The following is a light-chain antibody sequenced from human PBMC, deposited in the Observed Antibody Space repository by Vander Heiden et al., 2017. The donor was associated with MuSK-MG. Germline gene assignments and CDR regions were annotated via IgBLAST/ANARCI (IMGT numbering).Light chain of an antibody. CDR3: QQSYSNPRT. V-gene: IGKV1-39*01. Sequence: TQITQPPSSLSASVGDRVTITCRASQSISSYLDWYQQKLGKAPKLLIYAASSLQSGVPSRFSGSRSGTDFTLTISCLQPEDFATYYCQQSYSNPRTFGQGTKVEIK. J-gene: IGKJ1*01. CDR2: AAS. CDR1: QSISSY.